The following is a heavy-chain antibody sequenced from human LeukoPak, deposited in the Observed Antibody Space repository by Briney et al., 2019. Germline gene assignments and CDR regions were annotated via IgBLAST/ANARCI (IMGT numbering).Heavy chain of an antibody. Sequence: SETLSLTCTVSGGSISSYYWSRIRQPPGKGLEWIGYIYYSGTTNYNPSLKSRVTISVDTSKNQLSLKLSSVTAADTAVYYCARGVYIAAAQYGYWGQGTLVTVSS. CDR1: GGSISSYY. CDR3: ARGVYIAAAQYGY. J-gene: IGHJ4*02. V-gene: IGHV4-59*01. CDR2: IYYSGTT. D-gene: IGHD6-13*01.